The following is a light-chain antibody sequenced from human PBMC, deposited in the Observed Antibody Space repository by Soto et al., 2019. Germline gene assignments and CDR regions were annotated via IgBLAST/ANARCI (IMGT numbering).Light chain of an antibody. CDR2: INSDGSH. CDR3: QTWDSGIRV. Sequence: QPVLAQSPSASASLGASVKLTCTLTSGPSSYTIAWHQQQPGRGPRYLMKINSDGSHMKGDGIPARFSGSSSESARHLTVPHVQDEDEADYYCQTWDSGIRVLGGGTKLTVL. CDR1: SGPSSYT. J-gene: IGLJ2*01. V-gene: IGLV4-69*01.